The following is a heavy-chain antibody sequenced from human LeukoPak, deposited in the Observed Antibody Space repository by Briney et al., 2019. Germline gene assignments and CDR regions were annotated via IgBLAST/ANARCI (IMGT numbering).Heavy chain of an antibody. CDR2: ISSSSSYI. J-gene: IGHJ4*02. CDR1: GFTFSSYS. Sequence: PGGSLRLSCAASGFTFSSYSMNWVRQAPGKGLEWVSSISSSSSYIYYADSVKGRFTISRDNAKNSLYLQMNSLRAEDTAVYYCARDRRTYYYGSGSYLQDYWGQETLVTVSS. V-gene: IGHV3-21*01. CDR3: ARDRRTYYYGSGSYLQDY. D-gene: IGHD3-10*01.